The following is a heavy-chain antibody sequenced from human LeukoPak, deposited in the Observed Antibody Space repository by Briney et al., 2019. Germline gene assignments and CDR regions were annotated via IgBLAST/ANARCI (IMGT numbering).Heavy chain of an antibody. CDR1: GFTFSSYW. CDR3: AKGIAAAGREESYYFDY. J-gene: IGHJ4*02. CDR2: IKQDGSEK. D-gene: IGHD6-13*01. V-gene: IGHV3-7*01. Sequence: PGGSLRLSCAASGFTFSSYWMSWVRQAPGKGLEWVANIKQDGSEKYYVDSVKGRFTISRDNAKNSLYPQMNSLRAEDTAVYYCAKGIAAAGREESYYFDYWGQGTLVTVSS.